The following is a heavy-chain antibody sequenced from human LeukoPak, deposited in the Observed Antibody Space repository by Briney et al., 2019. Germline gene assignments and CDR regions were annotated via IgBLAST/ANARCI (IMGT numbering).Heavy chain of an antibody. CDR1: GFTFSSYS. CDR3: AAGAMVRGESRSSIQHRDY. J-gene: IGHJ4*02. V-gene: IGHV3-21*01. Sequence: GGSLRLSCAASGFTFSSYSMNWVRQAPGKGLEWVSSISSSSSYIYYADSVKGRFTISRDNAKNSLYLQMNSLRAEDTAVYYCAAGAMVRGESRSSIQHRDYWGQGTLVTVSS. CDR2: ISSSSSYI. D-gene: IGHD3-10*01.